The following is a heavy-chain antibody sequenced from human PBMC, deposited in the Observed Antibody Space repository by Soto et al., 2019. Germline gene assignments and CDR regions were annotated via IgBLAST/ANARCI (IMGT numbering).Heavy chain of an antibody. CDR3: ARDPRSYDYATYGMDV. CDR1: GFTFSSYW. J-gene: IGHJ6*02. CDR2: INSDGSST. V-gene: IGHV3-74*01. Sequence: EVQLVESGGGLVQPGGSLRPSCAASGFTFSSYWMHWVRQAPGKGLVWVSRINSDGSSTSYADSVKGRFTISRDNAKNTLYLQMNSLRAEDTAVYYCARDPRSYDYATYGMDVWGQGTTVTVSS. D-gene: IGHD3-16*01.